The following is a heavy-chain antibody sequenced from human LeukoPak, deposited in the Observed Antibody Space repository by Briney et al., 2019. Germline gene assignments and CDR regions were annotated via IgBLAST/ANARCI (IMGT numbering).Heavy chain of an antibody. Sequence: SQTLSLTCTVSGGSISSGSYYWSWIRQPAGKGLEWIGRIYTSGSTNYNPSLKSRVTISVDTSKNQFSLKLSSVTAADTAVYYCASSSEYQLLSSTAFDIWGQGTMVTVSS. CDR1: GGSISSGSYY. CDR3: ASSSEYQLLSSTAFDI. J-gene: IGHJ3*02. CDR2: IYTSGST. D-gene: IGHD2-2*01. V-gene: IGHV4-61*02.